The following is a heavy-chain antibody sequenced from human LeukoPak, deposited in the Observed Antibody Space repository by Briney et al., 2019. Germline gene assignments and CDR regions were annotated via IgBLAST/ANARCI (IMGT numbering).Heavy chain of an antibody. CDR1: GYAFTGYY. Sequence: ASVKVSCKASGYAFTGYYIHWVRQAPGQGLEWMGRINPNSGGTNYAQKFQGRVTMTRDTSISTAYMELSRLTSDDMAVYYCAREPMVRDFNWFDPWGQGTLVTVSS. J-gene: IGHJ5*02. V-gene: IGHV1-2*06. D-gene: IGHD3-10*01. CDR2: INPNSGGT. CDR3: AREPMVRDFNWFDP.